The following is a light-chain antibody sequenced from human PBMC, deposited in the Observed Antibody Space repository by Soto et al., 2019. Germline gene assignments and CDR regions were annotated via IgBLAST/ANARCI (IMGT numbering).Light chain of an antibody. Sequence: EIVLTQSPGTLSLSPGERATLSCGASQSVSSSYLAWYQQKPGQAPRLLIYGASSRATGIPDRFSGSGSGTDFTLTISRLEPEDSAVYYCSHYGSSPWTFGQGTKVEIK. V-gene: IGKV3-20*01. CDR2: GAS. CDR3: SHYGSSPWT. CDR1: QSVSSSY. J-gene: IGKJ1*01.